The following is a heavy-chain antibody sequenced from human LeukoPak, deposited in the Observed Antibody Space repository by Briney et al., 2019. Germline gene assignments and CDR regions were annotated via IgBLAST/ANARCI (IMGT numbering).Heavy chain of an antibody. D-gene: IGHD2-15*01. J-gene: IGHJ4*02. CDR1: GFTFSSYA. CDR2: ISGRGGSK. V-gene: IGHV3-23*01. CDR3: ARRDGYCSGGSCYSRYYFDY. Sequence: GRSLRLSCAAAGFTFSSYATSWVRQAPGKGLEWDSAISGRGGSKYYPDSVKGRFTISRDNSKNTLYLQLNSLRAEDTAVYYCARRDGYCSGGSCYSRYYFDYWGQGTLVTVSS.